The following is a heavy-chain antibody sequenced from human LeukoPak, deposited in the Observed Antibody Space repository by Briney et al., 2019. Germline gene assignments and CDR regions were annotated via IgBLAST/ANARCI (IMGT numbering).Heavy chain of an antibody. J-gene: IGHJ4*02. V-gene: IGHV3-74*01. CDR1: GFTLSSPW. CDR3: ARDLSFSPDH. CDR2: VSPGGNLD. Sequence: GGSLRLSCAGSGFTLSSPWMHWVRQAPGKGPVWVAHVSPGGNLDNYADSVKGRFIISRDNAKNTLFLQMNSLRAEDTAVYYCARDLSFSPDHWGQGTLVTVSS.